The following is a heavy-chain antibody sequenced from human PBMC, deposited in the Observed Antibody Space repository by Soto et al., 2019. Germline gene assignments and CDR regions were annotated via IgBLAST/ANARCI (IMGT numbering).Heavy chain of an antibody. CDR2: INSDGSST. J-gene: IGHJ4*02. V-gene: IGHV3-74*01. D-gene: IGHD3-22*01. CDR1: GFTFSSYW. CDR3: ARIRAYYESSGYYY. Sequence: EVQLVESGGGLVQPGESLRLSCADSGFTFSSYWMHWVRQAPGKGLVWVSRINSDGSSTSYADSEKGRFTISRDNAKNTLYLHMNSLRAEDTAVYYCARIRAYYESSGYYYWGQGTLVTVSS.